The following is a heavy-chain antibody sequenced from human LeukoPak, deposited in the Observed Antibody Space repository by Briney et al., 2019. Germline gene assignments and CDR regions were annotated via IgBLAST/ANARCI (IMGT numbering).Heavy chain of an antibody. CDR3: ARAGYYDFWSGYYTGHWFDP. CDR1: GGSFSGYY. V-gene: IGHV4-34*01. D-gene: IGHD3-3*01. Sequence: PSETLSLTCAVYGGSFSGYYWSSIRQPPGKGLEWIGEINHSGSTNYNPSLKSRLTISVDTSKNQFSLKLSSVTAADTAVYYCARAGYYDFWSGYYTGHWFDPWGQGTLVTVSS. CDR2: INHSGST. J-gene: IGHJ5*02.